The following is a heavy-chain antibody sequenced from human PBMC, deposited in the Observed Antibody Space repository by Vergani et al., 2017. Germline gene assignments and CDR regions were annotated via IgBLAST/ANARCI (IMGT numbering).Heavy chain of an antibody. CDR1: GYTLSNYY. D-gene: IGHD3-9*01. CDR3: ASGDYGILTGYRY. Sequence: QVQVVQSGAEVKKSGASVKVSCKTSGYTLSNYYMHWVRQAPGQGLEWMGIINPSGGHTNYPQKFQGRVTMTRDTSTRTVYMELSSLRSEDTAIYYCASGDYGILTGYRYWGQGTLVTVSA. J-gene: IGHJ4*02. V-gene: IGHV1-46*03. CDR2: INPSGGHT.